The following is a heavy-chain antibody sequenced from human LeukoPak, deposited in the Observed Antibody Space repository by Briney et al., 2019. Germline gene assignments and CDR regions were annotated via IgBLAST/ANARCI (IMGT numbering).Heavy chain of an antibody. CDR2: INHSGST. Sequence: SETLSLTCAVYGGSFSGYYWSWIRQPPGKGLEWIGEINHSGSTNYNPSLKSRVTISVDTSKNQFSLKPSSVTAADTAVYYCARGRYAGYDILTGYTNYFDYWGQGTLVTVSS. CDR1: GGSFSGYY. CDR3: ARGRYAGYDILTGYTNYFDY. D-gene: IGHD3-9*01. J-gene: IGHJ4*02. V-gene: IGHV4-34*01.